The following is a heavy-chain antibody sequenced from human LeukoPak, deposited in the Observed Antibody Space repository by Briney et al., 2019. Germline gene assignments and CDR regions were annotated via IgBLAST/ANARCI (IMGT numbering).Heavy chain of an antibody. CDR1: GGSISSYY. D-gene: IGHD4/OR15-4a*01. V-gene: IGHV4-59*01. CDR3: ARRASDYGPGPNYYYYYYMDV. J-gene: IGHJ6*03. CDR2: IYYSGST. Sequence: SETLSLTCTVSGGSISSYYWSWIRQPPGKGLEWIGYIYYSGSTNYNPSLKSRVTISVDTSKNQFSLKLSSVTAADTAVYYCARRASDYGPGPNYYYYYYMDVWGKGTTVIVSS.